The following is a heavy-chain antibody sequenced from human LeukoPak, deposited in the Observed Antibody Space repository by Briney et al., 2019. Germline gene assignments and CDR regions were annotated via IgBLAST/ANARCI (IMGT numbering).Heavy chain of an antibody. Sequence: PSGTLSLTCAVSGGSISSNNWWSWVRPPPGKGLEWIGEIYHSGTTNYNSSLKSRVTISVDKPKNQFSLKLSSVTAADTAIYYCARASGYSNRHCDYWGQGTLVTVSS. CDR2: IYHSGTT. V-gene: IGHV4-4*02. CDR3: ARASGYSNRHCDY. CDR1: GGSISSNNW. D-gene: IGHD6-13*01. J-gene: IGHJ4*02.